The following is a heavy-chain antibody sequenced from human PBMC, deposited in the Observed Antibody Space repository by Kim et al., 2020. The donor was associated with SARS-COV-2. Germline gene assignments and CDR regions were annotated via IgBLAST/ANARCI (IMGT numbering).Heavy chain of an antibody. Sequence: DSVKGRFNISRDNSKSTLDLQMNSLRAEDTAVYYCAKDIFYGSGSSHDYWGQGTLVTVSS. V-gene: IGHV3-23*01. CDR3: AKDIFYGSGSSHDY. D-gene: IGHD3-10*01. J-gene: IGHJ4*02.